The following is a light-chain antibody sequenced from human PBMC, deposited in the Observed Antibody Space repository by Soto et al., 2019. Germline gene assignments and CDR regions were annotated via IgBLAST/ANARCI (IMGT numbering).Light chain of an antibody. V-gene: IGKV3-11*01. CDR1: QSVSSY. CDR2: DAS. Sequence: EIVLTQSPATLSSSPGERATLSCRASQSVSSYLAWYQQKPGQAPRLLIYDASNRATGIPARFSGSGSGTDFTLTISSLEPEDFAVYYCQQRELTFGGGTKV. CDR3: QQRELT. J-gene: IGKJ4*01.